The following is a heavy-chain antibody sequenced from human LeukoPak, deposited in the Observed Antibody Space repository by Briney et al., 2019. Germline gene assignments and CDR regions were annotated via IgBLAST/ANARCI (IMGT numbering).Heavy chain of an antibody. CDR3: ARGPWNDP. CDR2: ISSSSSYI. CDR1: GFHFNSYG. J-gene: IGHJ5*02. D-gene: IGHD1-1*01. Sequence: PGGSLRLSCAASGFHFNSYGMNWVRQAPGKGLEWVSSISSSSSYIYYADSVKGRFTISRDNAKNSLYLQMNSLRAEDTAVYYCARGPWNDPWGQGTLVTVSS. V-gene: IGHV3-21*01.